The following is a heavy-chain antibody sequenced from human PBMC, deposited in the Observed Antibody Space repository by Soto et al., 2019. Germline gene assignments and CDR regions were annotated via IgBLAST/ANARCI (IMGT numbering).Heavy chain of an antibody. CDR1: GDSISSSKW. D-gene: IGHD6-13*01. Sequence: SETLSLTCAVSGDSISSSKWWSWVRQPPGKGLEWIGEIYHSGSTNYNPSLKSRVTISVDTSKNQFSLKLSSVTAADTAVYYCAKEPVGIAAAGPVDYWGQGTLVTVSS. CDR3: AKEPVGIAAAGPVDY. V-gene: IGHV4-4*02. CDR2: IYHSGST. J-gene: IGHJ4*02.